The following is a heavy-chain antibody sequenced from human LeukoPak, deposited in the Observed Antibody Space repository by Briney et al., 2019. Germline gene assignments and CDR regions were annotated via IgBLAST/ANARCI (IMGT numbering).Heavy chain of an antibody. CDR1: GGSISSYY. CDR3: ARHNKVEPTFDY. J-gene: IGHJ4*02. CDR2: ILYSGTT. D-gene: IGHD5-24*01. V-gene: IGHV4-59*08. Sequence: SETLSLTCTVSGGSISSYYWSWIRQPPGKGLEWMGYILYSGTTNYNPSLQSRVTISVDTSKSQFSLKLSSVTAADTAVYYCARHNKVEPTFDYRGQGTLVTVSS.